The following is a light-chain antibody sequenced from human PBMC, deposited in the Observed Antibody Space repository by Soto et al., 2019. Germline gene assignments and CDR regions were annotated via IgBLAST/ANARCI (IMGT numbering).Light chain of an antibody. CDR3: QQYYSYPHT. CDR1: QGISSY. Sequence: AIRMTQSPSSCSASTGARVTNTCRAIQGISSYLAWYQQKPGKAPKLLIYAASTLQSGVPSRFSGSGSGTDFTLTISCLQSEDVATYYCQQYYSYPHTFGGGTKVEIK. J-gene: IGKJ4*01. V-gene: IGKV1-8*01. CDR2: AAS.